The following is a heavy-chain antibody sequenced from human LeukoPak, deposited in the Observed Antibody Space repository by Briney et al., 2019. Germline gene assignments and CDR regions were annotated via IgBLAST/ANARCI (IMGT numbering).Heavy chain of an antibody. V-gene: IGHV3-15*01. CDR1: GITFTNVW. CDR2: IKSKTAGGTT. Sequence: KTGGSLRLSCAASGITFTNVWMNWVRQAPGKGLEWVGRIKSKTAGGTTDYASPVKGRFTISRDDSKNILYLQTNSLKTEDTAVYYCSTDSSTGDYWGQGTLVTVSS. CDR3: STDSSTGDY. D-gene: IGHD1-1*01. J-gene: IGHJ4*02.